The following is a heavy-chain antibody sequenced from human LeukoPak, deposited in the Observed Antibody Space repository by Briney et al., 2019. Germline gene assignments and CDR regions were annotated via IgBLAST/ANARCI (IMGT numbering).Heavy chain of an antibody. D-gene: IGHD2-15*01. J-gene: IGHJ4*02. CDR2: ISGSGGST. CDR3: AKPRYCSGGSCYSVFDY. V-gene: IGHV3-23*01. Sequence: GGSLRLSCAASGFTFSSYAMSWVRQAPGKGLEWVSAISGSGGSTYYADSVKGRFTISGDNSKNTLYLQMNSLRAEDTAVYYCAKPRYCSGGSCYSVFDYWGQGTLVTVSS. CDR1: GFTFSSYA.